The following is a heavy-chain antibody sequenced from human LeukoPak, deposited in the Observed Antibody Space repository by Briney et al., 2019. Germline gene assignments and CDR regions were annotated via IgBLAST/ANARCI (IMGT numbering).Heavy chain of an antibody. J-gene: IGHJ4*02. Sequence: GGSLRLSRAASGFTFSSYWMSWVRQAPGKGLEWVGNIKEDGSEKYYVDSVKGRFTISRDNAKNSLYLQMNSLRAEDTAVYYCASVVVGATHFDYWGQGTLVTVSS. CDR3: ASVVVGATHFDY. CDR2: IKEDGSEK. CDR1: GFTFSSYW. D-gene: IGHD2-15*01. V-gene: IGHV3-7*01.